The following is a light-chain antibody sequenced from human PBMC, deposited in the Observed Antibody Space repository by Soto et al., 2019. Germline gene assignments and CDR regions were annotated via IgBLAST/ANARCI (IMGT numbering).Light chain of an antibody. J-gene: IGLJ3*02. CDR2: EVN. Sequence: QSALTQPASVSGSPGQSITISCTGTNSDIGGYDYVSWYQHHPGKAPKLMIYEVNNRPSGVSNRFSASKSGNTASLTISGLQAEDEADYYCTSYTSSTTWVFGGGTKLTVL. V-gene: IGLV2-14*01. CDR1: NSDIGGYDY. CDR3: TSYTSSTTWV.